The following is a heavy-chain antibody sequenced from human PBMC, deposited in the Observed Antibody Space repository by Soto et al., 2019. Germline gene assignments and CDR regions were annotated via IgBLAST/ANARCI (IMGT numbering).Heavy chain of an antibody. J-gene: IGHJ6*03. Sequence: PSETLSLTCTVSGGSISSYYWSWIRQPPGKGLEWIGYIYYSGSTNYNPSLKSRVTISVDTSKNQFSLKLSSVTAADTAVYYCARSLVHYDFWRAFMDFWGKGSKVIVSS. CDR2: IYYSGST. V-gene: IGHV4-59*01. D-gene: IGHD3-3*01. CDR3: ARSLVHYDFWRAFMDF. CDR1: GGSISSYY.